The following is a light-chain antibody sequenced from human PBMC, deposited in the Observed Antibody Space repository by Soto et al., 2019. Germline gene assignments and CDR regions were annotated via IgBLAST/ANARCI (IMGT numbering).Light chain of an antibody. V-gene: IGKV1-39*01. CDR2: DAS. Sequence: DIQMTQSPSSVSGSVLGVVTRACRASQSISSWLAWYQQKPGKAPKLLIYDASSLQSGVPSRFSGSGSGTDFTLTISSLQPQDFTTYYCQQSHSTPPTFGQGTKVDIK. CDR1: QSISSW. J-gene: IGKJ1*01. CDR3: QQSHSTPPT.